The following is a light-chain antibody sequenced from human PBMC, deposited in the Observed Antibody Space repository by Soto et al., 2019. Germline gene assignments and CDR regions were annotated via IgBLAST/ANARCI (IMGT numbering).Light chain of an antibody. CDR3: SSYTSSSTLYV. CDR1: SSDVGDNNY. Sequence: QSVLTQPASVSGSPGQSITISCTGTSSDVGDNNYVSWYQQHPGKAPKLMIYDVTHRPSAISNRFSGSKSGNTASLTISGLQAEDEADYYCSSYTSSSTLYVFGTGTKVTVL. V-gene: IGLV2-14*01. CDR2: DVT. J-gene: IGLJ1*01.